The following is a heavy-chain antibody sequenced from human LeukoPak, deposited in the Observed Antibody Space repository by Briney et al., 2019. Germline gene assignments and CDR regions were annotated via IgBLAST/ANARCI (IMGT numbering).Heavy chain of an antibody. V-gene: IGHV3-7*01. CDR2: IKQDGSEK. CDR3: ARDRGYYGSGSTYFDY. D-gene: IGHD3-10*01. Sequence: GGSLRLSCAASGFTFSSYWMSWVRQAPGKGLEWVANIKQDGSEKYYVDSVKGRFTISRDNAKNSLYLQMNSLRAEDTAVYYCARDRGYYGSGSTYFDYWGQGTLVTVSS. J-gene: IGHJ4*02. CDR1: GFTFSSYW.